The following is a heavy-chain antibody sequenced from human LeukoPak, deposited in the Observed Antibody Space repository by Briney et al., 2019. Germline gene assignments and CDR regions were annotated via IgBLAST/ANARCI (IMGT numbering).Heavy chain of an antibody. D-gene: IGHD6-19*01. Sequence: VASVKVPCKASGYTFTSYGISWVRQAPGQGLEWMGWIGAYNGNTNYAQKLQGRVTMTTDTSATTAYMELSSLRSEDTAVYYCARGGPNRSGWTLDYWGQGTLVTVSS. CDR1: GYTFTSYG. CDR3: ARGGPNRSGWTLDY. J-gene: IGHJ4*02. CDR2: IGAYNGNT. V-gene: IGHV1-18*01.